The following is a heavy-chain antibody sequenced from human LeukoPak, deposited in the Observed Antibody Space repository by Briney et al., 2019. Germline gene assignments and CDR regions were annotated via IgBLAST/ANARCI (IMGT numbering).Heavy chain of an antibody. CDR2: ISSSSSTI. CDR3: ARVRQQLVRLLGRDTTYYYYYYMDV. D-gene: IGHD6-13*01. V-gene: IGHV3-48*01. J-gene: IGHJ6*03. Sequence: GGSLRLSCAASGFTFSSYSMNWVRQAPGKGLEWVSYISSSSSTIYYADSVKGRFTISRDNAKNSLYLQVNGLRAEDTAVYYCARVRQQLVRLLGRDTTYYYYYYMDVWGKGTTVTVSS. CDR1: GFTFSSYS.